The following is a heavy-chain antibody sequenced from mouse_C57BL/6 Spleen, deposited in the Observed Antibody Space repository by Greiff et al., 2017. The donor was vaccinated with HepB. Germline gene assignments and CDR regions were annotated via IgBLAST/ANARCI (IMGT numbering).Heavy chain of an antibody. V-gene: IGHV14-4*01. CDR2: IDPENGDT. CDR3: TTLITTVVAPAV. J-gene: IGHJ1*03. D-gene: IGHD1-1*01. CDR1: GFNIKDDY. Sequence: VQLKESGAELVRPGASVKLSCTASGFNIKDDYMHWVKQRPEQGLEWIGWIDPENGDTEYASKFQGKATITADTSSNTAYLQLSSLTSEDTAVYYCTTLITTVVAPAVWGTGTTVTVSS.